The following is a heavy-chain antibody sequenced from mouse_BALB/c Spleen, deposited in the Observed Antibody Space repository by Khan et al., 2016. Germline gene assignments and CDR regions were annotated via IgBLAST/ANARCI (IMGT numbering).Heavy chain of an antibody. D-gene: IGHD1-1*01. V-gene: IGHV5-17*02. CDR3: ARDGSSYVFYAMDY. CDR1: GFTFSSFG. J-gene: IGHJ4*01. Sequence: EVELVESGGGLVQPGGSRKLSCAASGFTFSSFGMHWVRQAPEKGLEWVAYISSGSSTTYYADTVKGRFTISRDNSKNTPSLQMTSVRSEDTAMYYCARDGSSYVFYAMDYWGQGTSVTVSS. CDR2: ISSGSSTT.